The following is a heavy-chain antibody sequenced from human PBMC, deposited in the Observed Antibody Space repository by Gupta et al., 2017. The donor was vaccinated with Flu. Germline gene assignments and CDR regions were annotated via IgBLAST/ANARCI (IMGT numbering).Heavy chain of an antibody. V-gene: IGHV4-4*02. Sequence: QVQLQESGPGLVKPLDTLSLTCAVSGGSITVYNWWNWVRQTPGKGLEWIGEVYHSGSTNYNQALKSRINISVDKSRNQFSLSLRSVTAADTAIYYCARGGVPPENWLDTWGQGILVTVSS. CDR3: ARGGVPPENWLDT. CDR2: VYHSGST. J-gene: IGHJ5*02. CDR1: GGSITVYNW. D-gene: IGHD2-2*01.